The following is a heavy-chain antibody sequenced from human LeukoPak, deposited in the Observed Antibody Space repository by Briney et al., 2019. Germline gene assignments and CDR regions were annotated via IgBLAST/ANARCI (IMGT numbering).Heavy chain of an antibody. J-gene: IGHJ5*02. V-gene: IGHV3-74*01. CDR2: ISGDGTAR. CDR3: VRGRGSYGWFDP. CDR1: GFTSSSYW. Sequence: GGSLRLSCAASGFTSSSYWMHWVRQVPGKGLVWVSRISGDGTARNYADSVKGRFTISRDDARNTVDLQMNSLRGEDTAVYYCVRGRGSYGWFDPWGQGTLVTVSS. D-gene: IGHD3-10*01.